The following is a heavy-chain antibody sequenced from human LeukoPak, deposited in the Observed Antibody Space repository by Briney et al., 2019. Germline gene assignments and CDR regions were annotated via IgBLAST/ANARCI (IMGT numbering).Heavy chain of an antibody. D-gene: IGHD6-19*01. Sequence: ASVKVSCKASGYSLTSYYMHWVRQAPGQGLEWMGIINPSGVSTSYVQKFQDRVTMTRDTSTSTVYMELSSLKSEDTAVYYCARGASLSSGWRYYYYMDVWGKGTTVTVSS. CDR2: INPSGVST. V-gene: IGHV1-46*03. CDR1: GYSLTSYY. CDR3: ARGASLSSGWRYYYYMDV. J-gene: IGHJ6*03.